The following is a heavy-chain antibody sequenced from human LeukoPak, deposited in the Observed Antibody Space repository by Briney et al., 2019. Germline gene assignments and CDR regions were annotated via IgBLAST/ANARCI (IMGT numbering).Heavy chain of an antibody. CDR2: IKQDGSEK. V-gene: IGHV3-7*01. CDR3: ARGGNYYDSSGYYYRPY. CDR1: GFTFSSYW. J-gene: IGHJ4*02. D-gene: IGHD3-22*01. Sequence: PGGSLRLSCAASGFTFSSYWMSWVRQAPGKGLEWVANIKQDGSEKYYVDPVKGRFTISRDNAKNSLYLQMNSLRAEDTAVYYCARGGNYYDSSGYYYRPYWGQGTLVTVSS.